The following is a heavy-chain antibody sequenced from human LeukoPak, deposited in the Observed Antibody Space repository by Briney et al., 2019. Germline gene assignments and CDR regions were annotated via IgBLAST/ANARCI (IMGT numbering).Heavy chain of an antibody. Sequence: PGGSVTLSCAASGFTFNNYWMHWARQAPGKGLVWVSRINNDGSSTTYADSVKGRFTISRDNAKNTLYLQMTSLRAEDTAVYYCARRDCSGGTCYSAYWGQGTLVTVSS. CDR3: ARRDCSGGTCYSAY. CDR1: GFTFNNYW. J-gene: IGHJ4*02. D-gene: IGHD2-15*01. V-gene: IGHV3-74*03. CDR2: INNDGSST.